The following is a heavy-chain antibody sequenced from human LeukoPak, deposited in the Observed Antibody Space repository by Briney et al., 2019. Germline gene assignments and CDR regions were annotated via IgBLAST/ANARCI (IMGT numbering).Heavy chain of an antibody. D-gene: IGHD3-10*01. J-gene: IGHJ4*02. V-gene: IGHV3-30*02. Sequence: GGSLRLSCAASGFTFSSYGMHWVRQAPGKGLEWVAFIRYDGSNKYHADSVKGRFTISRDNSKNTLYLQMNSLRVEDTAVYYCAKDRGIISDYWGQGTLVTVSS. CDR2: IRYDGSNK. CDR3: AKDRGIISDY. CDR1: GFTFSSYG.